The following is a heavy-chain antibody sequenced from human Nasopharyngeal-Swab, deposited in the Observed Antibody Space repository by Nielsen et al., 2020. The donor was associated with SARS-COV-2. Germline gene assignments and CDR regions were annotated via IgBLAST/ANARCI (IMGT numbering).Heavy chain of an antibody. D-gene: IGHD4-11*01. V-gene: IGHV3-30-3*01. J-gene: IGHJ4*02. CDR3: AKDDPGFTPDYSNYGV. Sequence: GESLKISCAASGFTFSSYAMHWVRQAPGKGLEWVAVISYDGSNKYYADSVKGRFTISRDNSKNTLYLQMNSLRAEDTAVYYCAKDDPGFTPDYSNYGVWGQGTLVTVSS. CDR2: ISYDGSNK. CDR1: GFTFSSYA.